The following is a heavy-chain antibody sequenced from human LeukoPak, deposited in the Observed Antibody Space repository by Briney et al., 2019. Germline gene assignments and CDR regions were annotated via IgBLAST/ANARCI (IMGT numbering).Heavy chain of an antibody. CDR3: ARPKGLLWFGE. CDR2: IYYSGST. V-gene: IGHV4-39*01. D-gene: IGHD3-10*01. J-gene: IGHJ4*02. CDR1: GASVSSGTYY. Sequence: SETLSLTCSVSGASVSSGTYYWGWIRQPPGKGLEWIGSIYYSGSTYYNPSLKSRVTISVDTSKNQFSLKLSSVTAADTAVYYCARPKGLLWFGEWGQGTLVTVSS.